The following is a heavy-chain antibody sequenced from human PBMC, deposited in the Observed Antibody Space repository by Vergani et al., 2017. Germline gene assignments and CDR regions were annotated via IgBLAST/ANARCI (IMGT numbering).Heavy chain of an antibody. CDR2: IYSTGST. J-gene: IGHJ4*02. Sequence: QVQLQESGPGLVKPSQTLSLTCSVSGDSISSGVYYWNWIRQHPGKGLEWIGYIYSTGSTHHNPSLRRRINMSVDTSKNQFSLKLNSVTAADTAMYYFARVGGYDEGDAFRIGYFDSWGPGILVTVSS. CDR1: GDSISSGVYY. CDR3: ARVGGYDEGDAFRIGYFDS. V-gene: IGHV4-31*03. D-gene: IGHD3-22*01.